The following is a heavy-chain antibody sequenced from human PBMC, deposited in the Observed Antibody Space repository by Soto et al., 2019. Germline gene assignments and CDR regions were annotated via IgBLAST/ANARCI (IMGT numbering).Heavy chain of an antibody. CDR2: ISGSDDST. CDR3: ARWGIAAGEY. V-gene: IGHV3-23*01. CDR1: GFTFSSYA. J-gene: IGHJ4*02. Sequence: PGGYLRLSCAASGFTFSSYAMNWVRQAPGKGLEWVSVISGSDDSTYYADSVKGRFTISRDNSKNTLYLQMNSLRAEDTAVYYCARWGIAAGEYWGQGTLVTVSS. D-gene: IGHD6-13*01.